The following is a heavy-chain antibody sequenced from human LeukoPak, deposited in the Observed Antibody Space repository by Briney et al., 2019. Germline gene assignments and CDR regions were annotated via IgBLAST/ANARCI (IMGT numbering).Heavy chain of an antibody. CDR3: ARFSTRFGSGCSDASCYVHY. D-gene: IGHD2-2*01. V-gene: IGHV4-59*11. CDR1: GGSISGHY. J-gene: IGHJ4*02. Sequence: PSETLSLNCTVSGGSISGHYWTWIRLPPGKGLELVGHIFSTGATHYNPSLRGRVTLSIDTSKNQFSLTLTSVNVEDTAVYYCARFSTRFGSGCSDASCYVHYWGQGTQVTVSP. CDR2: IFSTGAT.